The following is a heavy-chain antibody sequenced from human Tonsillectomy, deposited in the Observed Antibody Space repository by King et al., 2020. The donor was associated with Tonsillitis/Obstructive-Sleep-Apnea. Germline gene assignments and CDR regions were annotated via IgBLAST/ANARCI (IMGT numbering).Heavy chain of an antibody. Sequence: DVQLVESGGGLVQPGGSLRLSCAASGFTFSSYAMSWVRQAPGKGLEWVSAISGSGGSTYYADSVKGRFTISRDTSKNTLYLQMNSLRAEDTAVYYCAKAPGVRGVIIPFDYWGQGTLVTVAS. V-gene: IGHV3-23*04. J-gene: IGHJ4*02. CDR3: AKAPGVRGVIIPFDY. CDR1: GFTFSSYA. D-gene: IGHD3-10*01. CDR2: ISGSGGST.